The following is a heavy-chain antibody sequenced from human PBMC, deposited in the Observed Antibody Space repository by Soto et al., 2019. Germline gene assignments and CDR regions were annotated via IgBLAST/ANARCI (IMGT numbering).Heavy chain of an antibody. CDR3: ARRYCSSTSCYVDY. J-gene: IGHJ4*02. V-gene: IGHV4-59*12. CDR1: GGSISSYY. Sequence: SETLSNTCTVSGGSISSYYWSWIRQPPGKGLEWIGYIYYSGSTNYNPSLKSRVTISVDTSKNQFSLKLSSVTAADTAVYYCARRYCSSTSCYVDYWGQGTLVTVSS. D-gene: IGHD2-2*01. CDR2: IYYSGST.